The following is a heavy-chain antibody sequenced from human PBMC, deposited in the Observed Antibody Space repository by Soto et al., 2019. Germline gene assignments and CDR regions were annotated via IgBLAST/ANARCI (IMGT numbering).Heavy chain of an antibody. CDR2: MNPNSGNT. D-gene: IGHD2-15*01. Sequence: GASVKVSCKASGYTFTSYDINWVRQATGQGLEWMGWMNPNSGNTGYAQKFQGRVTMTRNTSISTAYMELSSLRSEDTAVYYCARGDEYCSGGSRYKEVGDYWGQGTLVTVSS. CDR1: GYTFTSYD. CDR3: ARGDEYCSGGSRYKEVGDY. J-gene: IGHJ4*02. V-gene: IGHV1-8*01.